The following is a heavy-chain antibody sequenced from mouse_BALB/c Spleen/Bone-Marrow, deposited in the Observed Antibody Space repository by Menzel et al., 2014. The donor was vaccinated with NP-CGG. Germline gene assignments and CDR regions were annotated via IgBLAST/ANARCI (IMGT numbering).Heavy chain of an antibody. J-gene: IGHJ4*01. Sequence: DLVKPGASVKLSRKASGYTFTSYWINWIKQRPGQGLEWIGRIAPGSGSTYYDEMFKGKATLTVDTSSSTAYIQLSSLSSEDSAIYFCARSYYGITMDYWGRGTSVPVSS. CDR3: ARSYYGITMDY. V-gene: IGHV1S41*01. CDR2: IAPGSGST. D-gene: IGHD1-1*01. CDR1: GYTFTSYW.